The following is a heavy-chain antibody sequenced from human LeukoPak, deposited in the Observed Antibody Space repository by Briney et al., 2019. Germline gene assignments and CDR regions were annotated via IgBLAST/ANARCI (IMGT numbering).Heavy chain of an antibody. CDR3: AKVFRDGYNYPFDY. J-gene: IGHJ4*02. D-gene: IGHD5-24*01. CDR2: MNPNSGIT. CDR1: GYTFTSYD. Sequence: ASVKVSCKASGYTFTSYDINWVRQATGQGLEWMGWMNPNSGITGYAQKFQGRVTMTRNTSISTAYMELSSLRSEDTAVYYCAKVFRDGYNYPFDYWGQGTLVTVSS. V-gene: IGHV1-8*01.